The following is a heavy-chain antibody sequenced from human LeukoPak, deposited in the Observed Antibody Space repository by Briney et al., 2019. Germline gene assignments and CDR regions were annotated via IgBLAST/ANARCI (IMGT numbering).Heavy chain of an antibody. CDR1: GYTFTSYD. Sequence: SVKVSCKASGYTFTSYDINWVRQATGQGLEWMGGIIPIFGTATYAQKFQGRVTITRDTSASTAYMELSSLRSEDTAVYYCARGRMVRGVIIRSYFDYWGQGTLVTVSS. J-gene: IGHJ4*02. CDR2: IIPIFGTA. V-gene: IGHV1-69*05. CDR3: ARGRMVRGVIIRSYFDY. D-gene: IGHD3-10*01.